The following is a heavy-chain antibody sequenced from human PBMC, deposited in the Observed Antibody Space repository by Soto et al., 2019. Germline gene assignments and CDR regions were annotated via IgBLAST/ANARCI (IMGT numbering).Heavy chain of an antibody. CDR2: IWYDGSNK. CDR3: ARAEIAAAAPIVDP. J-gene: IGHJ5*02. V-gene: IGHV3-33*01. Sequence: GWSLRLSCAASGFTFSSYGMHWVRQAPGKGLEWVAFIWYDGSNKYYADSVKGRFTISRDNSKNTLYLQMNSLRAEDTDVYYCARAEIAAAAPIVDPWGQGTLVTVSS. D-gene: IGHD6-13*01. CDR1: GFTFSSYG.